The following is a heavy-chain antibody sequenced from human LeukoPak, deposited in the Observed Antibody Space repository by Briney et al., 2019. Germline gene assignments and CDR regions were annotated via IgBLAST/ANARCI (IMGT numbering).Heavy chain of an antibody. CDR1: GFDFSRYW. J-gene: IGHJ4*02. CDR2: INQDVSRT. Sequence: PGGSLRLSCAGSGFDFSRYWMAWVRQAPGKGLEWVASINQDVSRTHYVNSVKGRFTISRDNAKSSLFLQMTSLRVEDTAVYYCARLKDDVTKFDYSGQGTLVTVSS. D-gene: IGHD2-8*01. CDR3: ARLKDDVTKFDY. V-gene: IGHV3-7*01.